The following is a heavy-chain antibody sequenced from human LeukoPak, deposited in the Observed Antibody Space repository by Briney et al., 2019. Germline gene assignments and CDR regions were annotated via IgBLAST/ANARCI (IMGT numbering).Heavy chain of an antibody. D-gene: IGHD6-19*01. CDR3: AKAHFSGAWYEFGY. V-gene: IGHV3-23*01. J-gene: IGHJ4*02. CDR2: ISGSGGNT. CDR1: GFTFSSYA. Sequence: PGGSLRLSCAASGFTFSSYAMSWVRQAPGKGLEWGSAISGSGGNTNYADSVKGRFTISRDNSKNTLYLQMNSLRAEDTAVYYCAKAHFSGAWYEFGYWGQGTLVTVSS.